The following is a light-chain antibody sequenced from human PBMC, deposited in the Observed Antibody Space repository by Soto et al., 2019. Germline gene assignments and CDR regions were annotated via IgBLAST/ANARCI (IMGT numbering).Light chain of an antibody. CDR1: QSVSNNY. Sequence: EIVLTQSPGTLSLSPGERATLSCRASQSVSNNYLAWYQQKPGQAPRLLTYGASNMATDIPDRFSGSGSGTDFTLTISRLEPEDFAVYYCQQYGSSGTFGRGTKVDIK. CDR3: QQYGSSGT. V-gene: IGKV3-20*01. CDR2: GAS. J-gene: IGKJ4*02.